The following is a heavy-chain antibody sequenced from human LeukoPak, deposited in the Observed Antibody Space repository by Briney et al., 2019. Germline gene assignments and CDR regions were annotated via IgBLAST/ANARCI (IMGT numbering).Heavy chain of an antibody. J-gene: IGHJ5*02. Sequence: SETLSLTYTVAGGSISSFYWSWIRQPAGKGLEWIGRIYTSGSTNYNPSLKSRVTMSVDTSKNQFSLKLSSVTAADTAVYYCARAATEWLFHNWFDPWGQGTLVTVSS. CDR1: GGSISSFY. CDR3: ARAATEWLFHNWFDP. V-gene: IGHV4-4*07. D-gene: IGHD3-3*01. CDR2: IYTSGST.